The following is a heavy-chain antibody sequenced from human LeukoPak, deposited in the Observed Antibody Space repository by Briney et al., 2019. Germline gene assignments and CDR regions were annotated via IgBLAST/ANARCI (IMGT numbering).Heavy chain of an antibody. CDR3: AREAGGTIAFDI. CDR1: GFTFSSYS. CDR2: ISSSSVYI. Sequence: GGSLRLSCAASGFTFSSYSVNWVRQAPGKGLEWVSSISSSSVYIYYTDSVKGRFTISRDNAKNSLYLQMNSLRAEDTAVYYCAREAGGTIAFDIWGQGTMVTVSS. J-gene: IGHJ3*02. D-gene: IGHD1-1*01. V-gene: IGHV3-21*01.